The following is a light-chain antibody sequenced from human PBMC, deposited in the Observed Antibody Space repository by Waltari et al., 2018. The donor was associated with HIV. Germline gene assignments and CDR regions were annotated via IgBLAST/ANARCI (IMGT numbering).Light chain of an antibody. CDR2: AAS. J-gene: IGKJ2*01. V-gene: IGKV3-20*01. CDR1: RSVSSNY. CDR3: QQYGTSPYT. Sequence: ENVLTQSPGTLSLSPGERATLSCRASRSVSSNYLTWYQQRPGQATRLLIYAASTRATAIPDRFSGSGFGTDFTLTISRLEPEDFAVYYCQQYGTSPYTFGQGTKVEI.